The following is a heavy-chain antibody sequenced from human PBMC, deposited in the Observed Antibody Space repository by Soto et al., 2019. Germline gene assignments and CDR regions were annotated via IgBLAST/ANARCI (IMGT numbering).Heavy chain of an antibody. CDR3: ARDLWFGESPYYYYGMDV. Sequence: GGSLRLSCAACGLTFSDYYMSWIRQAPGKGLEWVSYISSSGSTIYYADSVKGRFTISRDNAKNSLYLQMNSLRAEDTAVYYCARDLWFGESPYYYYGMDVWGQGTTVTVSS. CDR1: GLTFSDYY. D-gene: IGHD3-10*01. V-gene: IGHV3-11*01. CDR2: ISSSGSTI. J-gene: IGHJ6*02.